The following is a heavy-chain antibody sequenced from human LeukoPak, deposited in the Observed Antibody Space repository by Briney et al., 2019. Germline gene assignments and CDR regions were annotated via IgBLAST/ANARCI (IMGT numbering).Heavy chain of an antibody. J-gene: IGHJ5*02. V-gene: IGHV3-48*04. D-gene: IGHD1-26*01. CDR3: ARDILVGGATLDSP. CDR1: GFSFSTYG. CDR2: ISSSGSTI. Sequence: GGSLRLSCAASGFSFSTYGMNWVRQAPGKGLEWVSYISSSGSTIYYADSVKGRFTISRDNAKNSLYLQMNSLRAEDAAVYYCARDILVGGATLDSPWGQGTLVTVSS.